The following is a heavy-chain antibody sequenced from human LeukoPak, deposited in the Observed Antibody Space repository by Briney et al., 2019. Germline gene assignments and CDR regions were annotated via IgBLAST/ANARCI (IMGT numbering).Heavy chain of an antibody. Sequence: PGGSLRLSCAASGFTFSSYWMNWVRQAPGKGLEWVSSISSSSSYIYYADSVKGRFTISRDNAKNSLYLQMNTLRAEDTAVYYCARVGSSGSYNEDYWGQGTLVTVST. V-gene: IGHV3-21*01. J-gene: IGHJ4*02. CDR1: GFTFSSYW. CDR2: ISSSSSYI. D-gene: IGHD1-26*01. CDR3: ARVGSSGSYNEDY.